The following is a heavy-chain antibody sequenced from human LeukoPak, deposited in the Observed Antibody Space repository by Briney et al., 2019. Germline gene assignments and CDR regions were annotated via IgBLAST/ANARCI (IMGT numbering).Heavy chain of an antibody. CDR1: GYTFTSYY. CDR3: ARGGREDYYYYYGMDV. CDR2: INPSGGST. Sequence: ASVKVSCKASGYTFTSYYMHWVRQAPGQGLEWMGIINPSGGSTSYAQKFQGRVTMTRDTSTSTVYMELSSLRSEDTAVYYCARGGREDYYYYYGMDVWGQGTTVTVSS. V-gene: IGHV1-46*01. J-gene: IGHJ6*02.